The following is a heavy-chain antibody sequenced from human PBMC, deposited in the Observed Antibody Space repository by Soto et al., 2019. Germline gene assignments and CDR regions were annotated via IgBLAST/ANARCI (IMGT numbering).Heavy chain of an antibody. CDR2: ISSSGSTI. CDR1: GFTFSDYY. J-gene: IGHJ4*02. CDR3: AREEGGVYDILTGYIDVFDY. Sequence: QVQLVESGGGLVKPGGSLRLSCAASGFTFSDYYMSWIRQAPGKGLEWVSYISSSGSTIYYADSVKGRFTISRDNAKNSLYLQMNSLRAEDTAVYYCAREEGGVYDILTGYIDVFDYWGQGTLVTVSS. D-gene: IGHD3-9*01. V-gene: IGHV3-11*01.